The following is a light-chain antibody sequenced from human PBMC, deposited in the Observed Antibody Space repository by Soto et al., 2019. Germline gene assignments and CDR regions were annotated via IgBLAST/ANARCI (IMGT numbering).Light chain of an antibody. J-gene: IGKJ4*01. V-gene: IGKV1-27*01. CDR1: QGIKNF. CDR3: QKYDDAPLT. CDR2: AAS. Sequence: DSQMTQSPSSLSASVGDRVTITCRASQGIKNFLAWYQQKPGKVPKLLIYAASTLQSGVQSRFSGSGSGTDFSLTISSLQPEDVATYYCQKYDDAPLTFGGGTKVEIK.